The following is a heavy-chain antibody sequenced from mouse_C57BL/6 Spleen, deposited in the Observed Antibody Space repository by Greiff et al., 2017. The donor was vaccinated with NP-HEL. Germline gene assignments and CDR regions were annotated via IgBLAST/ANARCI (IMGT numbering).Heavy chain of an antibody. CDR3: ARKGGVIYYDYDGYFDV. D-gene: IGHD2-4*01. V-gene: IGHV1-80*01. J-gene: IGHJ1*03. CDR1: GYAFSRYW. Sequence: VQLQQSGAELVKPGASVKISCKASGYAFSRYWMNWVKQRPGKGLEWIGQIYPGDGGTNYNGKLKGKATLTADKSSSTAYRQLSSLTSEDSSVYFWARKGGVIYYDYDGYFDVWGTGTTVTVSS. CDR2: IYPGDGGT.